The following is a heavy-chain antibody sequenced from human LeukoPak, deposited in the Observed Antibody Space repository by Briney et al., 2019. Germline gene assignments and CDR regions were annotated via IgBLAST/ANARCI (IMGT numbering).Heavy chain of an antibody. CDR1: GGSISSHY. CDR2: IYYSGST. D-gene: IGHD2-15*01. J-gene: IGHJ6*03. Sequence: PSETLSLTCTVSGGSISSHYWSWIRQPPGKGLEWIGYIYYSGSTNYNPSLKSRVTISVDTSKNQFSLKLSSVTAADTAVYYCARDAVVVAATRWFYMDVWGKGTTVNVSS. V-gene: IGHV4-59*11. CDR3: ARDAVVVAATRWFYMDV.